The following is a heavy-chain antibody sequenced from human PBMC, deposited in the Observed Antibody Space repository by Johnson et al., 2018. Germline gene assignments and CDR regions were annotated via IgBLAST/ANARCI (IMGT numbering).Heavy chain of an antibody. CDR2: IYWDDDK. CDR1: GFSLSTSGVG. D-gene: IGHD6-13*01. J-gene: IGHJ1*01. CDR3: THRSYSSSSVGFYFQH. Sequence: TLTLTCTFSGFSLSTSGVGVGWIRQPPGKALAWLALIYWDDDKRYSPSPKSRLTITKDTSKNQVVLTMTNMDPVETATYYCTHRSYSSSSVGFYFQHWGQGTLVTVSS. V-gene: IGHV2-5*02.